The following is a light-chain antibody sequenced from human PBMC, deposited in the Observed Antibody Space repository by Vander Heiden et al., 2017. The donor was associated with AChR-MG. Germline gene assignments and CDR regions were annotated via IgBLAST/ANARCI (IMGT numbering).Light chain of an antibody. CDR3: AAWDNSLNNWV. CDR2: RNN. J-gene: IGLJ3*02. CDR1: SSNIGSNY. Sequence: QSVLTQPPSASGTPGPRVTISCSGSSSNIGSNYVYWYQQLPGTAPKLLIYRNNQWPSGVPDRFSGSKSGTSASLAISGLRSEDEADYYCAAWDNSLNNWVFGGGTKLTVL. V-gene: IGLV1-47*01.